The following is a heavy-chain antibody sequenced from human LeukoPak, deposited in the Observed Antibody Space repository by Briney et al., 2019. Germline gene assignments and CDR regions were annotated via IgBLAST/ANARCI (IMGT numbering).Heavy chain of an antibody. CDR3: AKEINPGFYDSSGFQD. CDR2: ISGSGGST. V-gene: IGHV3-23*01. CDR1: GFTFSTYA. J-gene: IGHJ1*01. D-gene: IGHD3-22*01. Sequence: GGSLRLSCAASGFTFSTYAMSWVRQVPGKGLEWVSAISGSGGSTYYADSVRGRFTISRDNSKNTVFLQMNSLRAEDTAVYYCAKEINPGFYDSSGFQDWGQGTLVTVSS.